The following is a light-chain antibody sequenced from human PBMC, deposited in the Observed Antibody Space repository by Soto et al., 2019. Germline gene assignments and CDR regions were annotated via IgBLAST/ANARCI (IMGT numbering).Light chain of an antibody. V-gene: IGLV2-14*01. CDR3: RSYTRSSTRV. CDR2: EVS. Sequence: QSALTQPASVSGSPGQSITISCTGTTSDVGGYHYVSWYQQHPGKAPKLMISEVSNRPSGISNRFSGSKSGNTAFLTISGLPAEDEADYYCRSYTRSSTRVFGTGTKVTVL. J-gene: IGLJ1*01. CDR1: TSDVGGYHY.